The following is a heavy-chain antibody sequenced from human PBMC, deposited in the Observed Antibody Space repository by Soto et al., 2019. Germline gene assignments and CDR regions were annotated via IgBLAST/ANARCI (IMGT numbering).Heavy chain of an antibody. CDR2: ISYDGSNK. CDR1: GFTFSSYG. D-gene: IGHD7-27*01. J-gene: IGHJ4*02. Sequence: GGSLRLSCAASGFTFSSYGMHWVRQAPGKGLEWVAVISYDGSNKYYADSVKGRFTTSRDNSKNTVYLQMNSLRAEDTAVYYCAKKSLGSITLPALYYFDYWGQGTLVTVSS. CDR3: AKKSLGSITLPALYYFDY. V-gene: IGHV3-30*18.